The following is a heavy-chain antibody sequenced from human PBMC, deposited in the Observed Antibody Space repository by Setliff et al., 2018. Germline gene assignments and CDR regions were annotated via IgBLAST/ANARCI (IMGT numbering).Heavy chain of an antibody. CDR3: VRDRTAYSYGLDV. CDR1: GGSISPYF. V-gene: IGHV4-59*01. J-gene: IGHJ6*02. D-gene: IGHD5-18*01. Sequence: SETLSLTCTVSGGSISPYFWSWIRQPPGKGLEWIGYIYHNGNTNFNPSLKTRLTMSVDTSKSQFALNLRSVTAADTAVYYCVRDRTAYSYGLDVWGQGTTVTVSS. CDR2: IYHNGNT.